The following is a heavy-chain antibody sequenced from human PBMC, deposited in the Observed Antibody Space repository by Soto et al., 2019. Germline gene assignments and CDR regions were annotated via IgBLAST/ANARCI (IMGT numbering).Heavy chain of an antibody. CDR2: IYYSGST. CDR1: SGSISSYE. J-gene: IGHJ6*03. CDR3: AREKRAYYYMDV. Sequence: SYSLALTCTASSGSISSYEGSWIRQPPGKGLEWIGYIYYSGSTDYNPSLKSRVTISVDTSKNQFSLKLSSVTAADTAVYYCAREKRAYYYMDVWGKGTTVTVSS. V-gene: IGHV4-59*01.